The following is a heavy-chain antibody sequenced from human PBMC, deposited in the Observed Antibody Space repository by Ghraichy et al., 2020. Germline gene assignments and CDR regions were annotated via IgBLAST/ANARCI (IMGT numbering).Heavy chain of an antibody. CDR2: ISSTSRYR. Sequence: GGSLRLSCVVSGLDFSDYSMNWVRQAPGKGLEWVSSISSTSRYRCYIDSVKGRFTISRDNARNSLFLLMNSLRVEDTGVYYCARDTANWGDGSSFWGQGTLVTVSS. J-gene: IGHJ4*02. CDR1: GLDFSDYS. V-gene: IGHV3-21*06. CDR3: ARDTANWGDGSSF. D-gene: IGHD7-27*01.